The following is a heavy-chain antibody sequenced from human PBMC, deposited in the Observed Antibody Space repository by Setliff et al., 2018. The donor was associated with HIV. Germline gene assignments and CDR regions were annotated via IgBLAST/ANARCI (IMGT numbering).Heavy chain of an antibody. CDR1: GVSISNYY. J-gene: IGHJ6*02. CDR3: AREVKRGWCFGCMDV. CDR2: IYYSGST. Sequence: SETLSLTCTVSGVSISNYYWGWIRQPPGKGLEWIGSIYYSGSTYYNPSLKSRVTISVDTSKNQFSLKLSSVTAADTAVYYCAREVKRGWCFGCMDVWGQGTTVTVSS. V-gene: IGHV4-39*02. D-gene: IGHD6-19*01.